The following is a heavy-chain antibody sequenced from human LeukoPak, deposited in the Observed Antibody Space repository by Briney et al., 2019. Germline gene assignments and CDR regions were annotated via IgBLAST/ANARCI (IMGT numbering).Heavy chain of an antibody. CDR3: AKDPTDFDSSGQTYFDN. Sequence: PGGSLRLSCAAPGFTFSSYEMNWVRQAPGKGLEWVSYISSSGSTIYYADSVKGRFTISRDNSKNTLYLQMNSLKAEDTAMYYCAKDPTDFDSSGQTYFDNWGQGTLVTVSS. J-gene: IGHJ4*02. D-gene: IGHD3-22*01. CDR2: ISSSGSTI. CDR1: GFTFSSYE. V-gene: IGHV3-48*03.